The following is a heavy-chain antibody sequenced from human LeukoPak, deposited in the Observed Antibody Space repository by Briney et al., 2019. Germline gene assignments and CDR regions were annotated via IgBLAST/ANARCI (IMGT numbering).Heavy chain of an antibody. CDR2: ISASGGTT. CDR3: AKDS. Sequence: GGSLRLSCAVSGFTFSNSAMSWVRQAPGKGLEWVSAISASGGTTYYADSVKGRFTISRDNSKNTLYLQMNSLGVEDTAVYYCAKDSWGQGTLVTVSS. V-gene: IGHV3-23*01. CDR1: GFTFSNSA. J-gene: IGHJ5*02.